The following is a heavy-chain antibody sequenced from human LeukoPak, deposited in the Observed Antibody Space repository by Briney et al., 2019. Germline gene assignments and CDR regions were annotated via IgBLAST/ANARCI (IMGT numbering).Heavy chain of an antibody. CDR1: GFTFSDYY. V-gene: IGHV3-11*04. Sequence: GGSLRLSCAASGFTFSDYYMSWIRQAPGKGLEWVSYISSSGSTIYYADSAKGRFTISRDNAKNSLYLQMNSLRAEDTAVYYCARDGELELRSDAFDIWGQGTMVTVSS. CDR2: ISSSGSTI. J-gene: IGHJ3*02. D-gene: IGHD1-7*01. CDR3: ARDGELELRSDAFDI.